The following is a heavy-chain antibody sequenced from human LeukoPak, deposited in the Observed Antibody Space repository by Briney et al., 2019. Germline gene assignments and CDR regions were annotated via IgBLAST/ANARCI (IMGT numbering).Heavy chain of an antibody. CDR2: INPNSGDT. CDR3: ARAWSGYYWFDP. D-gene: IGHD3-3*01. CDR1: GYTFTDHY. V-gene: IGHV1-2*02. J-gene: IGHJ5*02. Sequence: ASVKVSCKASGYTFTDHYLHWVRQAPGQGLEWMGWINPNSGDTNYAQKFQGRVTMTRDTSISTAYMELSRLRSDDTAVYYCARAWSGYYWFDPWGQGTLVTVSS.